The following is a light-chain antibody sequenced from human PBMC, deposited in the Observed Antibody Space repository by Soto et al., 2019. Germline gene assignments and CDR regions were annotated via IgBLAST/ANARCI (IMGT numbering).Light chain of an antibody. J-gene: IGKJ5*01. CDR2: DAS. V-gene: IGKV3-11*01. Sequence: EIVLTQSPATLSLSPGEGATLSCRASQSVSIYLAWYQQKPGQAPRLLIYDASNRATGIPARFSGSGSGTDFTLTISSLEPEDFAVYYCQQRSSWPLTFGQGTRLEI. CDR3: QQRSSWPLT. CDR1: QSVSIY.